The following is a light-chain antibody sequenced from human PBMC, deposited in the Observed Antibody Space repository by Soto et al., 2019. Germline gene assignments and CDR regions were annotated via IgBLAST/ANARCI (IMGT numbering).Light chain of an antibody. J-gene: IGKJ3*01. Sequence: DIQMTQSPSSLSASVGDRVTITCRASQSIRNYLNWYQQKPGKAPKLLIYAASTLQSGVPSRFSGSGSGTDFTLTISSLQPDDFATYYCQQSYTTPRTFGPGTKVDIK. CDR3: QQSYTTPRT. V-gene: IGKV1-39*01. CDR1: QSIRNY. CDR2: AAS.